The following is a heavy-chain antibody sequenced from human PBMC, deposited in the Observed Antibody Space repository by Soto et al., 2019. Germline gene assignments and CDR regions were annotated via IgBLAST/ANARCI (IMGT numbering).Heavy chain of an antibody. CDR3: AKTDGYEVEY. Sequence: PGESLKISCKGSGYSFVSYCIAWLRQMPVKGLEWMGSIYPGDSDTTYSPPIQGQVTISADKSSTPVYLQSNTLKASDTAMYYCAKTDGYEVEYWGQGTQVTVSS. J-gene: IGHJ4*02. CDR1: GYSFVSYC. D-gene: IGHD5-18*01. CDR2: IYPGDSDT. V-gene: IGHV5-51*01.